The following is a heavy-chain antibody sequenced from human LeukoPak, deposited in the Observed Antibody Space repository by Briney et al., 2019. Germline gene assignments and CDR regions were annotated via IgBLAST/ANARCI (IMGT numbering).Heavy chain of an antibody. CDR2: INSDGRST. J-gene: IGHJ4*02. CDR3: ASHSYYDRTPLDY. CDR1: GFTFSSYW. Sequence: GGSLRLSCAASGFTFSSYWMHWVRQAPGKGLVWVSRINSDGRSTSYADSVKGRFTISRDNAKNTLYLQMNSLRAEDTAVYYCASHSYYDRTPLDYWGQGTLVTVSS. D-gene: IGHD3-22*01. V-gene: IGHV3-74*01.